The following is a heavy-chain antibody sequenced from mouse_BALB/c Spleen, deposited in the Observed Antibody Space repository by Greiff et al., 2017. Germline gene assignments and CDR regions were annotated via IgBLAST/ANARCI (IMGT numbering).Heavy chain of an antibody. CDR3: ARYPDDGYYFYYAMDY. CDR1: GYTFTSYW. Sequence: QVQLQQPGAELVKPGASVKLSCKASGYTFTSYWMHWVKQRPGQGLEWIGEIDPSDSYTNYNQKFKGEATLTVDKSSSTAYMQLSSLTSEDSAVYYCARYPDDGYYFYYAMDYWGQGTSVTVSS. D-gene: IGHD2-3*01. CDR2: IDPSDSYT. V-gene: IGHV1-69*02. J-gene: IGHJ4*01.